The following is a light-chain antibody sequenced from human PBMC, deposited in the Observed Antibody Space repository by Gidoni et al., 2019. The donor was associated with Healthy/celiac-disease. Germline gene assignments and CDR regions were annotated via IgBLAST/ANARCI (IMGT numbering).Light chain of an antibody. V-gene: IGKV1-39*01. Sequence: DIQMTQSPSSLSASVGDRVNITCRASQSISSYLNWYQQKPGKAPKLLIYAASSLQSGVPSRVSGSVSGTDFTLTISSLQPEDFATYYCQQSYSTPQGSFGQETKLEIK. J-gene: IGKJ2*04. CDR3: QQSYSTPQGS. CDR2: AAS. CDR1: QSISSY.